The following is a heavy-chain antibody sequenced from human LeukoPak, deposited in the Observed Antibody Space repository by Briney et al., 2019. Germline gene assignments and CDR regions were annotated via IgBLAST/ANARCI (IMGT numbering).Heavy chain of an antibody. V-gene: IGHV4-4*02. CDR3: ARWEQLNWFDP. CDR1: GGSISSGNW. CDR2: IYHSGST. Sequence: PSETLSLTCAVSGGSISSGNWWSRVRQSPGKGLEWIGEIYHSGSTNYNPSLKSRVTIPLDKSKNQFSLRLTSVTAADTAVYYCARWEQLNWFDPWGQGTLVTVSS. D-gene: IGHD1-26*01. J-gene: IGHJ5*02.